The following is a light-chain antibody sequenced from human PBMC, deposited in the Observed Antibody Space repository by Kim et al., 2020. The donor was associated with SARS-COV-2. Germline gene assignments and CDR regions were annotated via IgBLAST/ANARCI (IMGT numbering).Light chain of an antibody. Sequence: DIQLTQSPSFLSASVGDRVTITCRASQGISSYLAWYQQKPGKAPKLLIYAASTLQSGDPSRFSGSGSGTEFTLTISSLQPEDFATYYCQQLNSYPRLTFGGGTKVGIK. CDR1: QGISSY. CDR3: QQLNSYPRLT. J-gene: IGKJ4*01. CDR2: AAS. V-gene: IGKV1-9*01.